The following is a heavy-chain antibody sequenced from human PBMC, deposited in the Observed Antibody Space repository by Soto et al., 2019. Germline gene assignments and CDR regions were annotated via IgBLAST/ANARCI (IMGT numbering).Heavy chain of an antibody. V-gene: IGHV4-59*01. CDR3: AGVPRRVIVYFDY. Sequence: SETLSLTCPVSGGSISSYYWSWIRQPPGKGLEWIGYIYYSGSTNYNPSLKSRVTISVDTSTNTFSLKMSSVPAADTAVYYCAGVPRRVIVYFDYWGQGTLVTVSS. CDR2: IYYSGST. D-gene: IGHD3-10*01. J-gene: IGHJ4*02. CDR1: GGSISSYY.